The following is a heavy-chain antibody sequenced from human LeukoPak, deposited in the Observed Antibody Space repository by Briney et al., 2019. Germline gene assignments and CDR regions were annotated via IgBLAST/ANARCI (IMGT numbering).Heavy chain of an antibody. V-gene: IGHV3-33*01. Sequence: GGSLRLSCAASGFTFSSYGMNWVRQAPGKGLEWVAVIWYDGSNKYYADSVKGRFTISRDNSKNTLYLQMNSLRAEGTAVYYCARTAYGDYGFSAFDIWRQGTMVTVSS. CDR1: GFTFSSYG. D-gene: IGHD4-17*01. CDR2: IWYDGSNK. J-gene: IGHJ3*02. CDR3: ARTAYGDYGFSAFDI.